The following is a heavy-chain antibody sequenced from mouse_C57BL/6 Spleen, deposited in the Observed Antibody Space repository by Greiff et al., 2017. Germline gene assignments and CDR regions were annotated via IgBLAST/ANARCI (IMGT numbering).Heavy chain of an antibody. Sequence: EVQVVESGGGLVKPGGSLKLSCAASGFTFSDYGMHWVRQAPEKGLEWVAYISSGSSTIYYADTVKGRFTISRDNAKNTLFLQMTSLRSEDTAMYYCARGDDYFYFDYWGQGTTLTVSS. CDR2: ISSGSSTI. CDR3: ARGDDYFYFDY. V-gene: IGHV5-17*01. CDR1: GFTFSDYG. D-gene: IGHD2-4*01. J-gene: IGHJ2*01.